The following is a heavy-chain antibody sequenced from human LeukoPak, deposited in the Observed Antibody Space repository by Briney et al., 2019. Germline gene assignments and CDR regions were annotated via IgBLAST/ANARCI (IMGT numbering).Heavy chain of an antibody. D-gene: IGHD3-16*01. Sequence: GGSLRLSCAASGFTVSSNYMSWVRQAPGKGLEWVSVIYSGGSTYYADSVKGRFIISRDNTKNSLYLQMNSLRAEDTAVYYCARSPGRNLLGYGGQGTLVTVSS. CDR1: GFTVSSNY. V-gene: IGHV3-53*01. CDR2: IYSGGST. J-gene: IGHJ4*02. CDR3: ARSPGRNLLGY.